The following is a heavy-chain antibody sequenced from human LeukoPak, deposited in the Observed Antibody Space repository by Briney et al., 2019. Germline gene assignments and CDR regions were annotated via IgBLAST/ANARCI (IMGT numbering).Heavy chain of an antibody. Sequence: GGSLRLSCAASGLTFSSYAMSWVRQAPGKGLEWVSAISGSGGSTYYADSVKGRFTISRDNSKNTLYLQMNSLRAEDTAVYYCAKGGVVWFGEIGFDPWGQGTLVTVSS. CDR3: AKGGVVWFGEIGFDP. V-gene: IGHV3-23*01. J-gene: IGHJ5*02. CDR1: GLTFSSYA. CDR2: ISGSGGST. D-gene: IGHD3-10*01.